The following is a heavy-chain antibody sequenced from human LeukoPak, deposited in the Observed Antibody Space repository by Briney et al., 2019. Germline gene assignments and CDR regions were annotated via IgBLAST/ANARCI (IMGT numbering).Heavy chain of an antibody. J-gene: IGHJ5*02. D-gene: IGHD1-26*01. V-gene: IGHV5-51*01. CDR3: ARRPYSGSPNWFDP. CDR1: GHRFTNHW. CDR2: INLGDSDT. Sequence: GESLKISCEVSGHRFTNHWIGWVRHMPGKGLEWMGIINLGDSDTKYSPSFQGQVTISLDKSISTAYLQWRSLKASDTAMYYCARRPYSGSPNWFDPWGQGTLVTVSS.